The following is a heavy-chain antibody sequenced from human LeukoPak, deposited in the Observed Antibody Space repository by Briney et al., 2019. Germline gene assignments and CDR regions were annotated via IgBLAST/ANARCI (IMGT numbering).Heavy chain of an antibody. CDR1: GFTFSSYW. CDR2: IKQDGSEK. Sequence: GGSLRLSCAASGFTFSSYWMSWVRQAPGKGLEWVANIKQDGSEKYYVDSVKGRFTISRDNAKNSLYLQMNSLRAEDTAVYYCAREIVVVPAAIPYYYGTDVWGQGTTVTVSS. V-gene: IGHV3-7*01. CDR3: AREIVVVPAAIPYYYGTDV. J-gene: IGHJ6*02. D-gene: IGHD2-2*01.